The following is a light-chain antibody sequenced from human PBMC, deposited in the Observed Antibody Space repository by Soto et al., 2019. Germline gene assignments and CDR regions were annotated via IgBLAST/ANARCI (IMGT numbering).Light chain of an antibody. CDR3: QQYASSRT. V-gene: IGKV3-20*01. J-gene: IGKJ1*01. Sequence: EIVLTQSPDTLSLSPGERATLSCRASQSVSSSYLAWYQQKPGQAPRLLMYGASSRATGIPDRFSGSGSGTDFTLTITRLEPEDFAVYYCQQYASSRTFGQGTKVDIK. CDR1: QSVSSSY. CDR2: GAS.